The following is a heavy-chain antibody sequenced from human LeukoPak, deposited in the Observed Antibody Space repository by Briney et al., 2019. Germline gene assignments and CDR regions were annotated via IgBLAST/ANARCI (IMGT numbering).Heavy chain of an antibody. D-gene: IGHD2-21*02. CDR1: GFTFSSYG. J-gene: IGHJ6*03. V-gene: IGHV3-30*02. Sequence: GGSLRLSCAASGFTFSSYGMHWVRQAPGKGLEWVAFIRHDGSNKYYADSVKGRFTISRDNSKNTLYLQINSLRAGDTAVYYCARAVTGHYYYYMDVWGKGTTVTISS. CDR3: ARAVTGHYYYYMDV. CDR2: IRHDGSNK.